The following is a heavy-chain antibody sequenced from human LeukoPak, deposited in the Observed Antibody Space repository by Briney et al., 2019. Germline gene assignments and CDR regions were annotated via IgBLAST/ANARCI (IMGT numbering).Heavy chain of an antibody. D-gene: IGHD1-26*01. CDR1: GFTFSNAW. CDR3: TSEDQGGFDY. V-gene: IGHV3-15*01. Sequence: GGSLRLSCVASGFTFSNAWMSWVRQAPIKGLEWVGHIKRKIDGETTDYAAPAKGRLTISRDDSKNTLYLQMNSLKTEDTAVYYCTSEDQGGFDYWGRGTLVTVSS. CDR2: IKRKIDGETT. J-gene: IGHJ4*02.